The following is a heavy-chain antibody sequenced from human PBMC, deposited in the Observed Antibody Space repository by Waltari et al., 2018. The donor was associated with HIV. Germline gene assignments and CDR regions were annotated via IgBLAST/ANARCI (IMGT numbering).Heavy chain of an antibody. D-gene: IGHD2-2*02. J-gene: IGHJ6*02. Sequence: EVQLVESGGGLVQPGGSLRLSCAASGFTFSNFWMSWVRQAPGKGLEGVANIKQEGSEKYYVDSVKGRFTISRDNAKNSLYLQMTSLRAEDTAVYYCASPSIRAGMDVWGQGTTVTVSS. V-gene: IGHV3-7*01. CDR3: ASPSIRAGMDV. CDR1: GFTFSNFW. CDR2: IKQEGSEK.